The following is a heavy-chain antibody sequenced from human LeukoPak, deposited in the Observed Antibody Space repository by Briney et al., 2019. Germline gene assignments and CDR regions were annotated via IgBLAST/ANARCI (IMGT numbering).Heavy chain of an antibody. Sequence: PGGSLRLSCAASAFTFSDYSMGWIRQAPGKGLEWVSYISSSSSYTNYADSVKGRFTISRDNAKNSLYLQLNSLRAEDTAVYYCARRYCSSTRCFLDYWGQGTLATVSS. CDR3: ARRYCSSTRCFLDY. J-gene: IGHJ4*02. CDR1: AFTFSDYS. V-gene: IGHV3-11*06. D-gene: IGHD2-2*01. CDR2: ISSSSSYT.